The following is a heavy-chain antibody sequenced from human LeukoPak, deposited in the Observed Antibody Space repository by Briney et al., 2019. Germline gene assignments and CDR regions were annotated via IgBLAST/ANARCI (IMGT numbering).Heavy chain of an antibody. CDR2: ISSSSSYI. J-gene: IGHJ4*02. CDR1: GFTFSSYS. D-gene: IGHD6-19*01. Sequence: GGSLRLSCAASGFTFSSYSMNWVRQAPGKGLEWVSSISSSSSYIYYADSVKGRFTISRDNAKNSLYLQMNSLRAEDTAVYYCARDIAVAGNYFDYWGQGTLVNVSP. CDR3: ARDIAVAGNYFDY. V-gene: IGHV3-21*01.